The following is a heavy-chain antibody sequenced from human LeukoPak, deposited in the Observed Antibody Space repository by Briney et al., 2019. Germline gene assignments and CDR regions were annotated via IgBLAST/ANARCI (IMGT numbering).Heavy chain of an antibody. V-gene: IGHV3-23*01. J-gene: IGHJ4*02. Sequence: GGSRRFSCASAGFTFSSYAMSWVRQAPGKGLGWGSVISGSGGSTYYAASVKGRLPISRDNSTTTLYLQMNSLRAEDTAVYYYAKALWFGESGADWGQGTLVTVSS. CDR1: GFTFSSYA. D-gene: IGHD3-10*01. CDR3: AKALWFGESGAD. CDR2: ISGSGGST.